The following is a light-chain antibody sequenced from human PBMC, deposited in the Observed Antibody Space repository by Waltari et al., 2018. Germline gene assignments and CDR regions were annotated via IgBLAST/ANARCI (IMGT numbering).Light chain of an antibody. V-gene: IGKV3-15*01. CDR1: QSVSSN. Sequence: EIVTTQSPATLSVSPGERATLSCRASQSVSSNLAWYQQKPGQAPRLLIYGASTRATGIPARFSGSGSGTEFTHTISSLQSEDFAVYYCQQYNNWPPYPFGQGTKLEIK. CDR2: GAS. J-gene: IGKJ2*01. CDR3: QQYNNWPPYP.